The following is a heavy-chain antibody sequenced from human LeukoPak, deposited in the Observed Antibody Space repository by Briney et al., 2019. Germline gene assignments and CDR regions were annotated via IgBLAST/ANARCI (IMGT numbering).Heavy chain of an antibody. D-gene: IGHD4-17*01. CDR1: GYTFTSYY. J-gene: IGHJ5*02. Sequence: ASVKVSCKASGYTFTSYYMHWVRQAPGQGLEWMGIINPSGGSTSYAQKFQGRVTMTRDTSTSTVYMELSSLRSEDTAVYYCARDRRGDYGDLKGWFDPWGQGTLVTVSS. V-gene: IGHV1-46*01. CDR2: INPSGGST. CDR3: ARDRRGDYGDLKGWFDP.